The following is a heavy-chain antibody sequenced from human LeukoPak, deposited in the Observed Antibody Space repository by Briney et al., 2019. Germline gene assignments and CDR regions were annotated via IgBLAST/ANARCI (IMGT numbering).Heavy chain of an antibody. CDR3: ARVQYGDYVGY. J-gene: IGHJ4*02. D-gene: IGHD4-17*01. V-gene: IGHV4-38-2*02. Sequence: SETLSLTCTVSGSSISSGYYWGWIRQPPGKGLEWIGNIYHSGDTYYNPSLKSRVTISVDTSKKQFSLKLRSVTAADTAVYYCARVQYGDYVGYWGQGSLVIVSS. CDR1: GSSISSGYY. CDR2: IYHSGDT.